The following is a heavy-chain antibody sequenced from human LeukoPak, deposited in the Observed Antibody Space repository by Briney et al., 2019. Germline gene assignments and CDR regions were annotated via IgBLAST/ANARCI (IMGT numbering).Heavy chain of an antibody. CDR2: INHSGST. CDR3: ARVVPAAIAAFDI. Sequence: PSETLSLTCAVYGGSFSGYYWSWIRQPPGKGLEWIGDINHSGSTNYNPSLKSLVTISVDTSKNQFSLKLSSVTAADTAVYYCARVVPAAIAAFDIWGQGTMVTVSS. V-gene: IGHV4-34*01. CDR1: GGSFSGYY. J-gene: IGHJ3*02. D-gene: IGHD2-2*02.